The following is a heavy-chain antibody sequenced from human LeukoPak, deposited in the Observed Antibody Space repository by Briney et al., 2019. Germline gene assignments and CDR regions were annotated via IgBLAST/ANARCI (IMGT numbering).Heavy chain of an antibody. D-gene: IGHD5-12*01. V-gene: IGHV4-39*01. Sequence: PSETLSLTCTVSGDSISSSSYCWDWIRQPPGKGLEWIGNIYNSANTNYNPSLKTRITMPVDTSKNQFYPHLNSVTAADTGIYYCARHSRSAYTGYENAFDIWGQGAMVTVSS. CDR3: ARHSRSAYTGYENAFDI. CDR2: IYNSANT. CDR1: GDSISSSSYC. J-gene: IGHJ3*02.